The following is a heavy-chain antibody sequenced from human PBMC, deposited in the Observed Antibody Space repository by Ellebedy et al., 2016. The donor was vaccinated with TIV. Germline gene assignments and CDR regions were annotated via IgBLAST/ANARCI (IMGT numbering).Heavy chain of an antibody. Sequence: PGGSLRLSCTASGFTFGDYAMSWFRQAPGKGLEWVGFIRSKAYGGTTEYAASVKGRFTISRDDSKSIAYLQMNSLKTEDTAVYYCTRFSSGCSGGSCFDYWGQGTLVTVSS. D-gene: IGHD2-15*01. V-gene: IGHV3-49*03. J-gene: IGHJ4*02. CDR2: IRSKAYGGTT. CDR1: GFTFGDYA. CDR3: TRFSSGCSGGSCFDY.